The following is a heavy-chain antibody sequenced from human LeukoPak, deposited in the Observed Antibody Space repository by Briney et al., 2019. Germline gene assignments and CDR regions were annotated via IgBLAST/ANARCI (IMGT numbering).Heavy chain of an antibody. V-gene: IGHV3-30*02. CDR2: IRYDGSNK. CDR1: GFTFSSYG. Sequence: GGSLRLSCAASGFTFSSYGLHWVRQAPGKGLEGVAVIRYDGSNKYYADSVKGRFTISRDNSKNTLYLQMNSLRAEDTAVYYCARDSGRGYDILTGYWDYWGQGTLVTVSS. CDR3: ARDSGRGYDILTGYWDY. D-gene: IGHD3-9*01. J-gene: IGHJ4*02.